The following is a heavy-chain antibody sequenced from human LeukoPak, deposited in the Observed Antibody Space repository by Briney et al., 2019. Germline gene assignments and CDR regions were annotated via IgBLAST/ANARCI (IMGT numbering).Heavy chain of an antibody. CDR2: ISSSSNYI. CDR1: GFTFSSYS. Sequence: PGGSLRLSCAASGFTFSSYSMDWVRQAPGKGLEWVSSISSSSNYIYYEDSLKGRFTISRDNAKNLPYLQMNSLRAEDTAVYYCARDYTGMAKFDYWGQGTLVTVSS. CDR3: ARDYTGMAKFDY. D-gene: IGHD5-24*01. J-gene: IGHJ4*02. V-gene: IGHV3-21*01.